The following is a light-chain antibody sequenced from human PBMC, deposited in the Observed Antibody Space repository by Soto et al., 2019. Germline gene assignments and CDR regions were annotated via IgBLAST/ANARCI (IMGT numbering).Light chain of an antibody. Sequence: EIVLTQSPGTLSLSPGERATLSCRASQRVGSSYLAWYQHKPDQAPRLLIYGASGRATGTPDRFSGGGSGTDFTLTISNLEPEDFAVYYCQQRSDWPWTFGQGTTVDIK. CDR2: GAS. CDR1: QRVGSSY. CDR3: QQRSDWPWT. V-gene: IGKV3D-20*02. J-gene: IGKJ1*01.